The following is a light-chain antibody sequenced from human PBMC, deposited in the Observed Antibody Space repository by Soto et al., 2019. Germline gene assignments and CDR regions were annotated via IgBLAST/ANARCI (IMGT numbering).Light chain of an antibody. CDR3: MQRIEFPYT. V-gene: IGKV2-40*01. CDR1: QSLLDSDDGNTY. Sequence: DIVMTQTPLSLPVTPGEPASISCRSSQSLLDSDDGNTYLDWYLQKPGQSPQLLIYTLSYLASGVPDRFSGSGSGTDFTLKISRVEAEDVGVYYCMQRIEFPYTFGQGTKLEIK. J-gene: IGKJ2*01. CDR2: TLS.